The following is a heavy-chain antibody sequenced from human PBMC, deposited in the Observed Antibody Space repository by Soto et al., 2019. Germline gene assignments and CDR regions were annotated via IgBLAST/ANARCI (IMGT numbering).Heavy chain of an antibody. Sequence: ASVKVSCKASGYTFTSYAMHWVRQAPGQRLEWMGWINAGNGNTKYSQKFQGRVTITRDTSASTAYMELSSLRSEDTAVYYCARDGRIREMVTITQTSLRAFDIWGQGTMVTVSS. V-gene: IGHV1-3*01. D-gene: IGHD5-18*01. CDR1: GYTFTSYA. CDR2: INAGNGNT. J-gene: IGHJ3*02. CDR3: ARDGRIREMVTITQTSLRAFDI.